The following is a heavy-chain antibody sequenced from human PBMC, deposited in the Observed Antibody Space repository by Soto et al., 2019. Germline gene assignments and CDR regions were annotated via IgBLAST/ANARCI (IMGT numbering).Heavy chain of an antibody. CDR2: IYESGNT. J-gene: IGHJ2*01. CDR1: GGSISSGGAISSNSYS. Sequence: QLQLQESGSGLVKPSQTLSLTCAVSGGSISSGGAISSNSYSWNWIRQPPGKGLEWIGSIYESGNTSYSPSLKSRVSISVDRSKTQFSLNLSSVTAADTAVYYCARAPAIAHWYFDLWGRGTLATVSS. D-gene: IGHD2-21*02. CDR3: ARAPAIAHWYFDL. V-gene: IGHV4-30-2*01.